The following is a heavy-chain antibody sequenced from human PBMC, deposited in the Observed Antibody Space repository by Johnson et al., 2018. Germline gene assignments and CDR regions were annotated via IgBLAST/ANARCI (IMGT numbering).Heavy chain of an antibody. J-gene: IGHJ1*01. Sequence: VQLVESGGGVVQPGRSLRLSCAASGFTFSSYGMHWVRQAPGKGLEWVAVISYDGSNKYYADSVKGRFTISRDNSKNTLDLQMNSLRAEDTAVYYCAKDMTTVTTAYFQHWGQGTLVTVSS. D-gene: IGHD4-17*01. CDR3: AKDMTTVTTAYFQH. CDR1: GFTFSSYG. V-gene: IGHV3-30*18. CDR2: ISYDGSNK.